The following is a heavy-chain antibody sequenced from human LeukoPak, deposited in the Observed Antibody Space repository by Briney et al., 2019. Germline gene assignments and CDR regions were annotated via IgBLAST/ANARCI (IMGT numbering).Heavy chain of an antibody. D-gene: IGHD6-13*01. V-gene: IGHV3-30*18. Sequence: GGSLRLSCAASGFTFSSYGMHWVRQAPGKGLEWVAVISYDGSNKYYADSVKGRFTISRDYSKNTLYLQMNSLRAEDTAVYYCAKTGSSWYYFDYWGQGTLVTVSS. J-gene: IGHJ4*02. CDR1: GFTFSSYG. CDR2: ISYDGSNK. CDR3: AKTGSSWYYFDY.